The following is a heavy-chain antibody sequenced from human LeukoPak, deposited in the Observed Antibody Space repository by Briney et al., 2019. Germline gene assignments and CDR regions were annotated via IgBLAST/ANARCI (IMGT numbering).Heavy chain of an antibody. D-gene: IGHD5-24*01. CDR1: GFPFSRYG. V-gene: IGHV3-30*02. Sequence: GGSLTLSCTPCGFPFSRYGMQWVRQAPGKGLEWVACIRYDENTKYYADLVKGRFTVSRDNSENTLFLQMNSLRAEDTAVYYCAKENARDGYRHFHYWGQGTLVTVSS. J-gene: IGHJ4*02. CDR2: IRYDENTK. CDR3: AKENARDGYRHFHY.